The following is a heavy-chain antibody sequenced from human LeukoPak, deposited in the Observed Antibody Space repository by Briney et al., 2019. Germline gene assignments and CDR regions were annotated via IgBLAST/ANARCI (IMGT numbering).Heavy chain of an antibody. CDR3: ARITDLTIFGVVLISGFFDY. CDR1: GYTFTGYY. D-gene: IGHD3-3*01. CDR2: ISPNSGAT. Sequence: ASVKVSCKASGYTFTGYYMHWVRQAPGQGLEWMGWISPNSGATNYTQNFQGRVTMTRDTSISTAYMELSRLRSDDTAVYYCARITDLTIFGVVLISGFFDYWGQGTLVTVSS. J-gene: IGHJ4*02. V-gene: IGHV1-2*02.